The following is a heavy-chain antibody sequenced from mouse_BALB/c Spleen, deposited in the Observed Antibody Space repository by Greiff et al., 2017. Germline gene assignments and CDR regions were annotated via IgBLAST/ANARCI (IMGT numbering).Heavy chain of an antibody. V-gene: IGHV14-3*02. CDR1: GFNIKDTY. Sequence: EVQLQQPGAELVKPGASVKLSCTASGFNIKDTYMHWVKQRPEQGLEWIGRIDPANGNTKYDPKFQGKATITADTSSNTAYLQLSSLTSEDTAVYYCARSSFTTATGYAMDYWGQGTSVTVSS. CDR3: ARSSFTTATGYAMDY. CDR2: IDPANGNT. J-gene: IGHJ4*01. D-gene: IGHD1-2*01.